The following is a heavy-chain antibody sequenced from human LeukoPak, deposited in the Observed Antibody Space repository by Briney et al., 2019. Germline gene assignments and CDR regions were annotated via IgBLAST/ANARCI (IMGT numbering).Heavy chain of an antibody. V-gene: IGHV3-11*01. CDR2: ISSRDDVI. D-gene: IGHD3-22*01. J-gene: IGHJ4*02. CDR3: AREQWFRWDY. Sequence: GGSLRLSCAASGFTVSDYYMNWVRQAPGEGPEWVSYISSRDDVIYYADSVKGRFTISMDNAKNSLNLQLNSLRAEDTAIYYCAREQWFRWDYWGQGIMVTVSS. CDR1: GFTVSDYY.